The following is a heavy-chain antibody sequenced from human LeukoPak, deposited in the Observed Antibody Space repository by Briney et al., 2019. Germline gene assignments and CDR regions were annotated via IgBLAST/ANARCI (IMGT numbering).Heavy chain of an antibody. J-gene: IGHJ3*02. CDR3: ARALGSSDYYGGDAFDI. Sequence: SETLSLTCTVSGGSISSYHWSWIRQPPGKGQEWSGYFYYSGSTNYNPSLKSRVTISVDMSKNQFSLNLSSVTAADTAVYYCARALGSSDYYGGDAFDIWGQGTMVTVSS. D-gene: IGHD3-22*01. CDR2: FYYSGST. V-gene: IGHV4-59*01. CDR1: GGSISSYH.